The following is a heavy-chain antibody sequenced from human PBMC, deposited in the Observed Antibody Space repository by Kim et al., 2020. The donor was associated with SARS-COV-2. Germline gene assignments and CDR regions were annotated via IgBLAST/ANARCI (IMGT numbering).Heavy chain of an antibody. CDR2: VSHDEKIK. V-gene: IGHV3-30*03. J-gene: IGHJ4*02. CDR3: AREPPMTMVTTLFGD. D-gene: IGHD4-17*01. Sequence: GGSLRLSCVASGFNFRDYAMHWVRQAPGQGLEWMAIVSHDEKIKVYADSLKGRISVSRDNSKNTAYLQMDTLRIEDTGVYYCAREPPMTMVTTLFGDWGQGTLVTVSS. CDR1: GFNFRDYA.